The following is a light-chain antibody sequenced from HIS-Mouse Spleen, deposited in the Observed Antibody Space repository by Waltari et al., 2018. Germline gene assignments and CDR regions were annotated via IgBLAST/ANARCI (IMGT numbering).Light chain of an antibody. CDR3: MQALQTPFT. CDR2: LGS. CDR1: QSLLHSNGYNY. J-gene: IGKJ3*01. Sequence: DIVMTQSPLSLPVTPGEQASISCRSSQSLLHSNGYNYLDWYLQKTGQSPQLLIYLGSNRASGVPDRFSGSGSGTDFTLKISRVEAEDVGVYYCMQALQTPFTFGPGTKVDIK. V-gene: IGKV2-28*01.